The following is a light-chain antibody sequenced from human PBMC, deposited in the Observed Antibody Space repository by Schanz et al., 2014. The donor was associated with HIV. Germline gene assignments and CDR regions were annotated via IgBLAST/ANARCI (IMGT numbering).Light chain of an antibody. J-gene: IGKJ2*01. V-gene: IGKV1-17*01. CDR1: QGIGNE. Sequence: DIQLTQSPSFLSASVGDSVTITCRASQGIGNELGWYQQKPGKAPKRLIYAASFLQSEVPSRFIGSGSGTEFTLTINSLQPDDFATYFCHQYKTYPYTFGQGTKLEIK. CDR3: HQYKTYPYT. CDR2: AAS.